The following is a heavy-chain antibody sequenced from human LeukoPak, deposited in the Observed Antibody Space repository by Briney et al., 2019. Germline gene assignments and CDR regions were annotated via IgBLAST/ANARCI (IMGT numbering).Heavy chain of an antibody. Sequence: PGGSLRLSCAASGFTFSSYWMHWVRQAPGKGLEWVSRINSDGSSTSYADSVKGRFTISRDNSKNTLYLQMNSLRAEDTAVYYCAKGSAADIVVVPAYDYWGQGTLVTVSS. CDR2: INSDGSST. J-gene: IGHJ4*02. CDR3: AKGSAADIVVVPAYDY. CDR1: GFTFSSYW. V-gene: IGHV3-74*01. D-gene: IGHD2-2*01.